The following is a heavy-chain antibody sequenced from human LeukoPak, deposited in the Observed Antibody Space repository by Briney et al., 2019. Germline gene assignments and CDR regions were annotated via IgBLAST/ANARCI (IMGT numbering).Heavy chain of an antibody. CDR3: ASRPDYSSGWYYDY. Sequence: SETLSLTCTVSGGSISSYYWSWIRQPAGKGLEWIGRIYTSGSTNYNPSLKSLVTMSVDTSKNQFSLKLSSVTAADTAVYYCASRPDYSSGWYYDYWGQGTLVTVSS. CDR1: GGSISSYY. CDR2: IYTSGST. V-gene: IGHV4-4*07. D-gene: IGHD6-19*01. J-gene: IGHJ4*02.